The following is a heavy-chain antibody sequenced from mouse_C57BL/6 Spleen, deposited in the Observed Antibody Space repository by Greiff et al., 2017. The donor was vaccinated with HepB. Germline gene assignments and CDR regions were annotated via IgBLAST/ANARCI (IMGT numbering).Heavy chain of an antibody. Sequence: QVQLQQPGAELVKPGASVKMSCKASGYTFTSYWITWVKQRPGQGLEWIGDLYPGSGSTNYNEKFKRTATLTVDTSSSTAYMQLSSLTSEDSAVYYCARIGLYYGSRYFDYWGQGTTRTVSS. CDR2: LYPGSGST. CDR3: ARIGLYYGSRYFDY. CDR1: GYTFTSYW. J-gene: IGHJ2*01. D-gene: IGHD1-1*01. V-gene: IGHV1-55*01.